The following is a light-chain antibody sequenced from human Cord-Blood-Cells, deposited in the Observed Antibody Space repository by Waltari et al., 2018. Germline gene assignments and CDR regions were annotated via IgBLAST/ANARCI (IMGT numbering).Light chain of an antibody. Sequence: QSALTLPASVSGSPGQSITIPCTGTSSDVRGYNYVSWYQQHPGKAPKLMIYEVSNRPSGVSNRFSGSKSGNTASLTISGLQAEDEADYYCSSYTSSSTVVFGGGTKLTVL. CDR1: SSDVRGYNY. V-gene: IGLV2-14*01. CDR2: EVS. J-gene: IGLJ2*01. CDR3: SSYTSSSTVV.